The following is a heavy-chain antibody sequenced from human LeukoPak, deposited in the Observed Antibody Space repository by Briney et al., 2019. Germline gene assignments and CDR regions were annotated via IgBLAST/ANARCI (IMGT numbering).Heavy chain of an antibody. D-gene: IGHD1-1*01. Sequence: GGSLRLSYAASGFTFSSYSMTWVRQAPGKGLEWVSSISSSSSYIYYADSVKGRFTISRDNAKNSLYLQMNSLRAEDTAVYYCARDNLQLEMENWFDPWGQGTLVTVSS. J-gene: IGHJ5*02. V-gene: IGHV3-21*01. CDR2: ISSSSSYI. CDR3: ARDNLQLEMENWFDP. CDR1: GFTFSSYS.